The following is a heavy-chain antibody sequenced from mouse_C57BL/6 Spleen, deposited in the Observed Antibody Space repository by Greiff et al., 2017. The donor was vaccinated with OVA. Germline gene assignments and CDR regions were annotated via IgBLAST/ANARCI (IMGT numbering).Heavy chain of an antibody. CDR2: IDPSDSYT. Sequence: QVQLQQPGAELVRPGTSVKLSCKASGYTFTSYWMHWVKQRPGQGLEWIGVIDPSDSYTNYNQKFKGKATLTVDTSSSTAYMQLSSLTSEDSAVYYCARKGTSVTGIPFDYWGQGTTLTVSS. V-gene: IGHV1-59*01. CDR3: ARKGTSVTGIPFDY. D-gene: IGHD1-1*02. CDR1: GYTFTSYW. J-gene: IGHJ2*01.